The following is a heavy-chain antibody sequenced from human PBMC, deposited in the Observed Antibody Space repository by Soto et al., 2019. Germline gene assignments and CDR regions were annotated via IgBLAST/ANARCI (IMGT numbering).Heavy chain of an antibody. CDR3: ASRHGTINNFGVVTEGDY. V-gene: IGHV1-18*01. D-gene: IGHD3-3*02. CDR1: GYSFSNYE. Sequence: QVQLVQSGAELKKPGASVKVSCKASGYSFSNYEISWVRQAPGQGLEWMGWISPNNGNTNYAQQLQGRVIMTTDTSTSTDYMEMRSLRSYDTAIYDCASRHGTINNFGVVTEGDYWGQGTVVPVSS. CDR2: ISPNNGNT. J-gene: IGHJ4*02.